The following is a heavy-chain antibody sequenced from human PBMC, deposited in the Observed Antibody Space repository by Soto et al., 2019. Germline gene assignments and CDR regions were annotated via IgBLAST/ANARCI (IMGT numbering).Heavy chain of an antibody. CDR3: ARDKVGATPFDY. V-gene: IGHV4-34*01. D-gene: IGHD1-26*01. J-gene: IGHJ4*02. CDR1: GGSFSGYY. Sequence: PSETLSLTWAVYGGSFSGYYWSWIRQPPGKGLEWTGEINHSGSTNYNPSLKSRVTISVDTSKNQFSLKLSSVTAADTAVYYCARDKVGATPFDYWGQGTLVTVSS. CDR2: INHSGST.